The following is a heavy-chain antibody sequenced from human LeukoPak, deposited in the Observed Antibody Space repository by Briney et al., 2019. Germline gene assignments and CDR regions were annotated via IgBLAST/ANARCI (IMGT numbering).Heavy chain of an antibody. V-gene: IGHV4-4*07. CDR3: ARNAGDY. CDR2: IYISGNT. Sequence: PSETLSLTCTVSGGSISDFYRSWIRQPAGKVLEWIGRIYISGNTNYNPSLKSRVTMSLDTSKNHFSLRLRSVTAADTAVYYCARNAGDYWGQGTLVTVSS. J-gene: IGHJ4*02. CDR1: GGSISDFY. D-gene: IGHD1-1*01.